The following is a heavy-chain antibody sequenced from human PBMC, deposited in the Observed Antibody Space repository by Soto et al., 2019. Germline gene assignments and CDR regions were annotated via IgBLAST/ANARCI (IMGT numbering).Heavy chain of an antibody. V-gene: IGHV4-34*01. D-gene: IGHD1-26*01. CDR2: INHSGSP. CDR1: GDSVSGYI. J-gene: IGHJ4*02. Sequence: SQTRSVTWAVTGDSVSGYICTWIRQTPGKGLQWIVQINHSGSPIYNPSLKNRVTISTMSNNKFSLELSSVTAADTAVYYCTRGLFSGRCYEGGSYYFDSWGQGTMVTVSS. CDR3: TRGLFSGRCYEGGSYYFDS.